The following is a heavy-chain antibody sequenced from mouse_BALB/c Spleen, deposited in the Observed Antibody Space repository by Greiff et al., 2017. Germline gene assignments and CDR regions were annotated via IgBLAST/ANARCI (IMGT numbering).Heavy chain of an antibody. J-gene: IGHJ3*01. CDR3: ARSAARATPFAY. D-gene: IGHD3-1*01. V-gene: IGHV1-80*01. CDR2: IYPGDGDT. CDR1: GYAFSSYW. Sequence: QVQLQQSGAELVRPGSSVKISCKASGYAFSSYWMNWVKQRPGQGLEWIGQIYPGDGDTNYNGKFKGKATLTADKSSSTAYMQLSSLTSEDSAVYFCARSAARATPFAYWGQGTLVTVSA.